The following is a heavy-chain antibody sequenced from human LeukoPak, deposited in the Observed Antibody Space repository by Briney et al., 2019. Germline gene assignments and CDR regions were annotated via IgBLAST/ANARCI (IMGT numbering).Heavy chain of an antibody. CDR3: ARDAPTVGVDS. Sequence: RPGRSLRLSCAASGFILDDYGMRWVRQAPGKGLEWVSGIDWNGGSTGYADSVKGRFTISRDNAKNSLYLQMNSLRAEEDTALYYCARDAPTVGVDSWGQGTLVTVSS. CDR1: GFILDDYG. V-gene: IGHV3-20*04. CDR2: IDWNGGST. J-gene: IGHJ4*02.